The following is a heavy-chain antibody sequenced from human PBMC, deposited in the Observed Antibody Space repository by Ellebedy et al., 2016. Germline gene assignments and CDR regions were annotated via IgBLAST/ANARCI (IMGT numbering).Heavy chain of an antibody. CDR1: GYTFTSYG. CDR3: AREARDGPYSSGYHPCLDY. J-gene: IGHJ4*02. V-gene: IGHV1-18*01. D-gene: IGHD3-22*01. Sequence: ASVKVSXXASGYTFTSYGISWVRQAPGQGLEWMGWISAYNGNTNYAQKLQGRVTMTTDTSTSTAYMELRSLRSDDTAVYYCAREARDGPYSSGYHPCLDYWGQGTLVTVSS. CDR2: ISAYNGNT.